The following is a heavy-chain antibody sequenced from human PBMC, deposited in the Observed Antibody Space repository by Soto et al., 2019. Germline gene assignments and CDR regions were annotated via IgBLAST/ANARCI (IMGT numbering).Heavy chain of an antibody. CDR2: INHSGST. CDR3: ARPNNSGWPRYYFDY. CDR1: GGSFSGYY. D-gene: IGHD6-19*01. J-gene: IGHJ4*02. V-gene: IGHV4-34*01. Sequence: SETLSLTCAVYGGSFSGYYWSWIRQPPGKGLEWIGEINHSGSTNYNPSLKSRVTISVDTSKNQFSLKLTSVTAADTAVYYCARPNNSGWPRYYFDYWGQGTLVTVSS.